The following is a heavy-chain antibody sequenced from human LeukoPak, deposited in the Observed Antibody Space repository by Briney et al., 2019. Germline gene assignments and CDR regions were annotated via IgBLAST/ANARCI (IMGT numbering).Heavy chain of an antibody. J-gene: IGHJ6*02. V-gene: IGHV1-69*13. CDR2: IIPIFGTA. Sequence: GASVKVSCKASGYTFTSYGISWVRQAPGQGLEWMGGIIPIFGTANYAQKFQGRVTITADESTSTAYMELSSLRSEDTAVYYCARADYYYGMDVWGQGTTVTVSS. CDR3: ARADYYYGMDV. CDR1: GYTFTSYG.